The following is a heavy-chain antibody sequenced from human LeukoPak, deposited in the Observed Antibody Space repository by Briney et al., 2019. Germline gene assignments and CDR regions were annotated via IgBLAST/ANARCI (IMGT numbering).Heavy chain of an antibody. CDR1: GGSIDSGDYY. Sequence: PSETLSLTCTVSGGSIDSGDYYWGWIRQPPGKGLECIASIHYTGSTYYDPSLKSRVTLSVDTSKNQFSLSLSSVTAADTAIYYCARHTIQRCLGGVPDWFDPWGQGTLVTVSS. J-gene: IGHJ5*02. CDR2: IHYTGST. D-gene: IGHD3-3*01. CDR3: ARHTIQRCLGGVPDWFDP. V-gene: IGHV4-39*07.